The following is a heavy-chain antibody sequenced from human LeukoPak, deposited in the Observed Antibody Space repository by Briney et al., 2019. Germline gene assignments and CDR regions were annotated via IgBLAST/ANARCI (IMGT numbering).Heavy chain of an antibody. V-gene: IGHV3-23*01. CDR1: GITLSNYG. CDR3: AKRGVVIRVILVGFHKEAYYFDS. J-gene: IGHJ4*02. D-gene: IGHD3-22*01. Sequence: GGSLRLSCAVSGITLSNYGMSWLRQAPGKGLEWVAGISGSGGGTFYADSVKGRFTVSRDNPKNTLYLQMNSLRAEDTAVYFCAKRGVVIRVILVGFHKEAYYFDSWGQGALVIVSS. CDR2: ISGSGGGT.